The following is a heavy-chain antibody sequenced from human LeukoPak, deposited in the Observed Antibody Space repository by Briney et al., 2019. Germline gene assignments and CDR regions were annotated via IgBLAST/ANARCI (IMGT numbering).Heavy chain of an antibody. Sequence: PGGSLRLSCAASGFTFSSYEMNWVRQAPGKGLEWVSYISGSGNTIYYADSVKGRFTISRDNAKNSLYLQMNSLRAEGTAVYYCAREHDYDSSGYYTGYFDYWGQGTLVTVSS. V-gene: IGHV3-48*03. CDR3: AREHDYDSSGYYTGYFDY. D-gene: IGHD3-22*01. J-gene: IGHJ4*02. CDR1: GFTFSSYE. CDR2: ISGSGNTI.